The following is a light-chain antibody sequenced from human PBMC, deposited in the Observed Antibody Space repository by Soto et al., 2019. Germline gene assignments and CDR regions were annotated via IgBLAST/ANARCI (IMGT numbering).Light chain of an antibody. CDR1: QSVSSN. CDR3: QRCKNWPT. Sequence: EIVMTQSPATLSVSPGERATLSCRASQSVSSNLAWYQQKPGQAPRLLIYGASTRATGIPARFSGSGSGTEFTLTISSLRSEDFAVYYCQRCKNWPTFGQGTKVEIK. J-gene: IGKJ1*01. CDR2: GAS. V-gene: IGKV3-15*01.